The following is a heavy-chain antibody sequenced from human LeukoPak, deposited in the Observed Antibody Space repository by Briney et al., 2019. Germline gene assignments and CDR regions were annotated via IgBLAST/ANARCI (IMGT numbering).Heavy chain of an antibody. D-gene: IGHD2-2*02. J-gene: IGHJ4*02. CDR2: IKQDGSEK. Sequence: GGSLRLSCAASGFTFSSYWMSWVRQAPGKGLEWVANIKQDGSEKYYVDSVKGRFTISRDNAKNSLYLQMDSLRAEDTAVYYCARGVLPGVIHWSLDYWGQGALVTVSS. V-gene: IGHV3-7*01. CDR3: ARGVLPGVIHWSLDY. CDR1: GFTFSSYW.